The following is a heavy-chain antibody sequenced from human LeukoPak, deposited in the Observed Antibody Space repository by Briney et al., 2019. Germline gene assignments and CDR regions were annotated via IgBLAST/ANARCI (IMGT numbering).Heavy chain of an antibody. J-gene: IGHJ6*03. CDR1: GLTFSSYW. V-gene: IGHV3-7*01. D-gene: IGHD1-14*01. CDR2: IKQDGSEK. CDR3: ARGTAYYYYYYMDV. Sequence: GGSLRLSCAASGLTFSSYWMSWVRQAPGKGLEWVANIKQDGSEKYYVDSVKGRFTISRDNAKNSLYLQMNSLRAEDTAVYYCARGTAYYYYYYMDVWGKGTTVTVSS.